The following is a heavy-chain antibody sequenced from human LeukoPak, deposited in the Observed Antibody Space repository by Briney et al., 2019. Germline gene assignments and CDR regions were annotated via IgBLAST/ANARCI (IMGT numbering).Heavy chain of an antibody. D-gene: IGHD3-3*01. Sequence: GGTLRLSCAASGFTFSSFGMSWVRQAPGKGLEWVSAISSTGGTAYYADSVKGRFTISRDNSKNTLYLQMNSLRTEDTAVYYCARGLFLEWSDYMDVWGKGTTVTVSS. CDR3: ARGLFLEWSDYMDV. CDR2: ISSTGGTA. CDR1: GFTFSSFG. V-gene: IGHV3-23*01. J-gene: IGHJ6*03.